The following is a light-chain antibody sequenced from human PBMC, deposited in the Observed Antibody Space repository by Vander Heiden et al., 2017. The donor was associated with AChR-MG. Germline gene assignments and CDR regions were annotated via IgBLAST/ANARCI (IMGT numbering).Light chain of an antibody. V-gene: IGLV1-40*01. J-gene: IGLJ3*02. CDR2: GNS. Sequence: QSVLTQPPSVSGAPGQRVTISCTGNSSNIGAGYDVHWYQQLPGTAPKHLIYGNSNRPSGVPDRFSGSKSGTSASLAITGLQAEDEADFYCQSYDSSLSGWVFGGGTKLTVL. CDR3: QSYDSSLSGWV. CDR1: SSNIGAGYD.